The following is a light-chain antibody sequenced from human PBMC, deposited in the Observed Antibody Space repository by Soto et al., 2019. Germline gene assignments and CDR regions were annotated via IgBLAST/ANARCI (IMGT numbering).Light chain of an antibody. Sequence: QSALTQPPSASGSPGQSVTISCTGTSSDVGGYNYVSWYQQHPGKAPKLMIYEVSKRPSGVPDRFSGSKSDNTASLTVSGLQAEDEADYYCCSHVNDFTHWIFGGGTKLTVL. J-gene: IGLJ3*02. CDR1: SSDVGGYNY. CDR2: EVS. V-gene: IGLV2-8*01. CDR3: CSHVNDFTHWI.